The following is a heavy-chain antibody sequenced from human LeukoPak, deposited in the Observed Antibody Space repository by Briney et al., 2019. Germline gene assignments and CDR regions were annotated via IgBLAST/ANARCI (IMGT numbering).Heavy chain of an antibody. D-gene: IGHD3-22*01. Sequence: SGRSLRLSCAASGFTFSNYGMHWVRQAPGRGLEWLALIRHDGNEEWYVGSVRAPFTISRENSKNTMFLPMNSLRADDTAVYYGARWGIVGHDAFDLWGQGTMVTVSS. CDR1: GFTFSNYG. CDR3: ARWGIVGHDAFDL. CDR2: IRHDGNEE. V-gene: IGHV3-33*01. J-gene: IGHJ3*01.